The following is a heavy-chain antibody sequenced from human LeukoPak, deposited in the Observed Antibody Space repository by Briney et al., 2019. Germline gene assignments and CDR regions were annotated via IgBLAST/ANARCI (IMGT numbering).Heavy chain of an antibody. J-gene: IGHJ6*03. CDR2: ISYDGSNK. CDR3: ARDHEYYYYMDV. V-gene: IGHV3-30-3*01. CDR1: GFTFSSYA. Sequence: GSLRLSCAASGFTFSSYAMHWVRQAPGKGLEWVAVISYDGSNKYYADSVKGRFTISRDNSKNTLYLQMNSLRAEDTAVYYCARDHEYYYYMDVWGKGTTVTVSS.